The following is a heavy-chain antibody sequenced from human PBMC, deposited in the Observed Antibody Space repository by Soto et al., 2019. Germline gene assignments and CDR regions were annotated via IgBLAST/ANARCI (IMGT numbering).Heavy chain of an antibody. CDR3: AKDADGYEM. J-gene: IGHJ4*02. Sequence: GGSLRLSCVASGFNFRSTWMSWLRQAAGEGLEWVANINKDGRQGYYVDSVKGRFTISRDNAENSLFLQMSSLRVEDTAVYYCAKDADGYEMWGQGAQVTVSS. CDR2: INKDGRQG. V-gene: IGHV3-7*01. D-gene: IGHD5-12*01. CDR1: GFNFRSTW.